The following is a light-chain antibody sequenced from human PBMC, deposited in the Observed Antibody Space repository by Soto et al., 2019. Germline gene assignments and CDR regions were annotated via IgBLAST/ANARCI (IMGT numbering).Light chain of an antibody. CDR2: RAS. CDR3: HQYGSSPYT. J-gene: IGKJ2*01. CDR1: QSVTSSY. Sequence: EVVLTQSPGTLSLSPGERATLSCRASQSVTSSYLAWYQQKPGQAPRLLIYRASSRATGIPDSFSGSGSGTDFTLTISRLEPEDFAVYYCHQYGSSPYTFGQGTKVDIK. V-gene: IGKV3-20*01.